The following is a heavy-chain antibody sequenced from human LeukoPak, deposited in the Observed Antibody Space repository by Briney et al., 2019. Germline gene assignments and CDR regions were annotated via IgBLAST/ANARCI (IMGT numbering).Heavy chain of an antibody. CDR3: ATGEQAYYFDY. Sequence: SETLSLTCTVSGGSISSYYWSCIRQPPGKGLEWIGYIYYGGSTNYNPSLKSRVTISVDTSKNQFSLKLSSVTAADTAVYYCATGEQAYYFDYWGQGNLVTVSS. CDR2: IYYGGST. CDR1: GGSISSYY. J-gene: IGHJ4*02. D-gene: IGHD3-10*01. V-gene: IGHV4-59*01.